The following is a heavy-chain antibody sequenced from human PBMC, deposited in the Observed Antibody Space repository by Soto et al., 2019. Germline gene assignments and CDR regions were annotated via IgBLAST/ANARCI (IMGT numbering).Heavy chain of an antibody. D-gene: IGHD1-26*01. Sequence: PSETLSLTCTVSGGSISSYYWSWIRQPPGKGLEWIGYIYYSGSTNYNPSLKSRVTISVDTSKNQFSLKLSSVTAADTAVYYCARDGRASLVGATASGGYYYYYGKDVWGQRTTVTVS. CDR3: ARDGRASLVGATASGGYYYYYGKDV. CDR1: GGSISSYY. CDR2: IYYSGST. V-gene: IGHV4-59*01. J-gene: IGHJ6*02.